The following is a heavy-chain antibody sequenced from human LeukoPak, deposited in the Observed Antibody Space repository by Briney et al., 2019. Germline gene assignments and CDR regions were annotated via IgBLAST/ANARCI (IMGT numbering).Heavy chain of an antibody. D-gene: IGHD6-19*01. CDR3: ARDGVVDSSGWYVDY. J-gene: IGHJ4*02. CDR1: GFTFSNYE. V-gene: IGHV3-48*03. CDR2: ITTSGGIK. Sequence: QPGGSLRLSCATSGFTFSNYEMNWVRLAPGKWLEWVSYITTSGGIKSYADSVKGRFTISRDNAKNSVYLQINSLRAEDTAVYYCARDGVVDSSGWYVDYWGQGTLVTVSS.